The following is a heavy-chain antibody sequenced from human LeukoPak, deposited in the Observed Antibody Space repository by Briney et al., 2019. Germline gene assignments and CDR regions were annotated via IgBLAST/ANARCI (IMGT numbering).Heavy chain of an antibody. Sequence: PGGSLRLSCAAFRFTFSSYGMHWVRQAPGKGLEWLAVISYDGSNKYYADSVKGRFTISRDNSKNTLYLQMNSLRAEDTAVYYCAKDIVATSGDDAFVIWGQRTMVTVSS. CDR2: ISYDGSNK. J-gene: IGHJ3*02. V-gene: IGHV3-30*18. CDR1: RFTFSSYG. CDR3: AKDIVATSGDDAFVI. D-gene: IGHD5-12*01.